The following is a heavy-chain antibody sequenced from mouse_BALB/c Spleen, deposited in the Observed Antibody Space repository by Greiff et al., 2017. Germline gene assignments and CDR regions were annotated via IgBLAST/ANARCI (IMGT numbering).Heavy chain of an antibody. CDR1: GFTFSSYG. D-gene: IGHD3-1*01. CDR3: ARDQLYLWYAMDY. J-gene: IGHJ4*01. CDR2: INSNGGST. Sequence: EVQLQQSGGGLVQPGGSLKLSCAASGFTFSSYGMSWVRQTPDKRLELVATINSNGGSTYYPDSVKGRFTISRDNAKNTLYLQMSSLKSEDTAMYYCARDQLYLWYAMDYWGQGTSVTVSS. V-gene: IGHV5-6-3*01.